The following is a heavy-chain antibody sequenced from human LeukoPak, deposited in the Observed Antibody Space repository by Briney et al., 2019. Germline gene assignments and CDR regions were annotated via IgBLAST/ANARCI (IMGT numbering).Heavy chain of an antibody. CDR2: IIPIFGTT. Sequence: SVKVSCKASGGTFISYAISWVRQAPGQGREWMGGIIPIFGTTNYAQKFQGRVTITTDESTSTAYMEMSSLRSEDTAVYYCARGRSYYYYYYMDVWGNGTTVTVSS. V-gene: IGHV1-69*05. J-gene: IGHJ6*03. CDR3: ARGRSYYYYYYMDV. CDR1: GGTFISYA.